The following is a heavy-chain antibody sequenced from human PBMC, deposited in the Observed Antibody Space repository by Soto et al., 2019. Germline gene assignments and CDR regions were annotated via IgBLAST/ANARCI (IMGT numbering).Heavy chain of an antibody. CDR1: GGSFSGYY. Sequence: QVQLQQWGAGLLKPSETLSLTCAVYGGSFSGYYWSWIRQPPGKGLEWIGEINHSGSTNYNPSLKSRVTISVDTSKNQCSLKLSSVTAADTAVYYCARGRGNIVVVPAAPYGDYWGQGTLVTVSS. D-gene: IGHD2-2*01. CDR3: ARGRGNIVVVPAAPYGDY. J-gene: IGHJ4*02. CDR2: INHSGST. V-gene: IGHV4-34*01.